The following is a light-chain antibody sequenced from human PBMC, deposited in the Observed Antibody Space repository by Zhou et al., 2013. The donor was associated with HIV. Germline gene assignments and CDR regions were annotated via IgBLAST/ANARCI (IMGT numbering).Light chain of an antibody. CDR2: GAS. J-gene: IGKJ4*01. CDR1: QTVNSRY. V-gene: IGKV3-15*01. Sequence: EIVLTQSPGTLSLSPGERATLSCRASQTVNSRYLAWYQQKPGQAPRLLIYGASTRATGIPARFSGSGSGTEFTLTISSLQSEDFAVYYCQQYDNWPPLTFGGGTKVEIK. CDR3: QQYDNWPPLT.